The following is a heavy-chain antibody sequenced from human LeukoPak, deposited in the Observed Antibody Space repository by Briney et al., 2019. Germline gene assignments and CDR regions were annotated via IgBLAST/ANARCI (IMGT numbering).Heavy chain of an antibody. V-gene: IGHV3-23*01. CDR2: ISASGGMS. D-gene: IGHD3-22*01. CDR1: GFNFDTYT. J-gene: IGHJ4*02. CDR3: VKDTGMYSYDSSGFDS. Sequence: PTGGSLRLSCAASGFNFDTYTMSWVRQAPGKGLQWVSLISASGGMSYYTDPVKGRFTISRDSFRNTLHLKMNDLRAEDTAVYYCVKDTGMYSYDSSGFDSWGQGTLVTVSS.